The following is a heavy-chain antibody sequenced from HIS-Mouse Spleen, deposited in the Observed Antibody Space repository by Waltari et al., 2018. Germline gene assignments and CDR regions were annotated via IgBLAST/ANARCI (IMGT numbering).Heavy chain of an antibody. V-gene: IGHV3-7*01. D-gene: IGHD2-21*01. CDR1: GFPSVSYW. CDR3: ARGVM. CDR2: IKQDGSEK. Sequence: EVQLVESGGGVVQHGGSLRLSGSASGFPSVSYWMSWVRRAPGKGLEWLANIKQDGSEKYYVDSVKGRFTISRDNAKNSLYLQMNSLRAEDTAVYYCARGVMWGQGTLVTVSS. J-gene: IGHJ4*02.